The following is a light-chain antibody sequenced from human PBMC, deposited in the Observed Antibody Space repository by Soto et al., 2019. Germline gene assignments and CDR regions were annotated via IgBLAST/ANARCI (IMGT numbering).Light chain of an antibody. J-gene: IGKJ5*01. Sequence: EIVLTQSPATKSVSPGERATLSCRASQSVNQKLGWYQQKPGQAPRLVIYDTYTRATGIPARFSGSGSGTEFTLTISSLQSEDFAVYYCQQYNNWFSITFGQGTLLEVK. CDR2: DTY. V-gene: IGKV3-15*01. CDR3: QQYNNWFSIT. CDR1: QSVNQK.